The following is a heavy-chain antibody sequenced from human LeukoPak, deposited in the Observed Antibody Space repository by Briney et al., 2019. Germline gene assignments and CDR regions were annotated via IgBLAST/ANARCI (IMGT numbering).Heavy chain of an antibody. CDR3: ARDNSYSSSWYVDY. CDR2: ISSISSYI. D-gene: IGHD6-13*01. V-gene: IGHV3-21*04. CDR1: GFTFSSYS. Sequence: GGSLRLSCAASGFTFSSYSMNWVRQAPGKGLEWVSSISSISSYIYYADAVKGRFTISRDNAKNSLYLQMNSLRAEDTAVYYCARDNSYSSSWYVDYWGQGTLVTVSS. J-gene: IGHJ4*02.